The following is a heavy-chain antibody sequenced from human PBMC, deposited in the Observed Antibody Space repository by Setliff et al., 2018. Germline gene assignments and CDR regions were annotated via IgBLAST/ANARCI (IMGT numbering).Heavy chain of an antibody. V-gene: IGHV3-23*01. CDR3: AKDQFRNSGGLYS. CDR2: GSTGKT. Sequence: GGSLRLSCAASGFSFSDYAMSWVRQAPRKGLEWVSGGSTGKTDYADSVKGRFTMSRDSSTNTLYLQMNSLRGEDTAVYYCAKDQFRNSGGLYSWGQGILVTVSS. D-gene: IGHD1-7*01. J-gene: IGHJ5*02. CDR1: GFSFSDYA.